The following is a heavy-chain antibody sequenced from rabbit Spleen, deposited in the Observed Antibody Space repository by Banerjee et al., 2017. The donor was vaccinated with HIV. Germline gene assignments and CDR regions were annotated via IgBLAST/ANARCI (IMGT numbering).Heavy chain of an antibody. J-gene: IGHJ4*01. D-gene: IGHD1-1*01. CDR2: IDTSSGNT. Sequence: QSLEESGGGLVQPEGSLALTCKASGFTISSSYYMCWVRQAPGKGLEWIGCIDTSSGNTAYATWAKGRFTISRTSSTTVTLQMTSLTAADTATYVCARDLVAVIGWNFNLWGPGTLVTVS. CDR1: GFTISSSYY. V-gene: IGHV1S40*01. CDR3: ARDLVAVIGWNFNL.